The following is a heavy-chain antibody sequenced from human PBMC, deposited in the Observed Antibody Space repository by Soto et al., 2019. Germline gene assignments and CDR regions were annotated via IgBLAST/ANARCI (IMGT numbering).Heavy chain of an antibody. D-gene: IGHD5-18*01. CDR2: IIPMFGTA. J-gene: IGHJ4*02. Sequence: QVQLVQSGAEVKKTESSVKVSCKAPGGTFSTYAISCVRQAPGQGLEWMGGIIPMFGTANYAQRFQDRVTITADESTNTVYMELSSLRSEDTAVYFCASGIQLWLRRINNGYSGWGQGTLVTVSS. CDR1: GGTFSTYA. V-gene: IGHV1-69*12. CDR3: ASGIQLWLRRINNGYSG.